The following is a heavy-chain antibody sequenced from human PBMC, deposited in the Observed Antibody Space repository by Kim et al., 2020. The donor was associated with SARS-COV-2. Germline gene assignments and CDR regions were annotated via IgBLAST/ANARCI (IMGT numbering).Heavy chain of an antibody. CDR1: GFIFDNYA. V-gene: IGHV3-9*01. CDR3: TKDISAYYDSSGYCRSFDL. Sequence: GGSLRLSCAASGFIFDNYALHWVRQVPGKGLEWVSGISYNSANMPCADSVKGRFTISRDNAKNSLYLQMNSLRPEDTALYYCTKDISAYYDSSGYCRSFDLWGQGTMVTVSS. J-gene: IGHJ3*01. D-gene: IGHD3-22*01. CDR2: ISYNSANM.